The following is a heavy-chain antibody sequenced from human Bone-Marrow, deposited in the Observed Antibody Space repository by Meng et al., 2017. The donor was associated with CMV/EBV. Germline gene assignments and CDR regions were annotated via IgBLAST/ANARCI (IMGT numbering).Heavy chain of an antibody. CDR2: MNPNSGNT. J-gene: IGHJ5*02. CDR1: GYTFTSYD. CDR3: ARGPHYDFWSGYFGDWFDP. D-gene: IGHD3-3*01. Sequence: ASVKVSCKASGYTFTSYDINWVRQATGQGLEWMGWMNPNSGNTGYAQKFQGRVTITRNTSISTAYMELSSLRSEDTAVYYCARGPHYDFWSGYFGDWFDPWGQGTLVTGSS. V-gene: IGHV1-8*03.